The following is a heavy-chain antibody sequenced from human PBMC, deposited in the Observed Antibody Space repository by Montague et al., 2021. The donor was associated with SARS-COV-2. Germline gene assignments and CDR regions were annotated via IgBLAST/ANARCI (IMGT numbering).Heavy chain of an antibody. CDR3: ARNYSATLPAVY. V-gene: IGHV4-59*08. CDR2: IPDSGST. J-gene: IGHJ4*02. CDR1: GGSISSFY. D-gene: IGHD2-15*01. Sequence: SETLSLTCTVYGGSISSFYWSWFRQPPGKGLEWIGYIPDSGSTNYNPSLTSRVTMSVDTSKNQFSLKVNSVTAADTAVYYCARNYSATLPAVYWGQGTLVTVSS.